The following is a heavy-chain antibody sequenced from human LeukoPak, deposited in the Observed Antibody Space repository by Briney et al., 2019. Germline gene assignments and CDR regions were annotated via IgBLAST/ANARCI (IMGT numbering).Heavy chain of an antibody. Sequence: GGPLRLSCAAPGISFSDYAIYWFRQTPGKGLDGVAFIRYDASNKIYADSVKGRFTTSRDNSKNTLYLQMNSLRAGDTAVNYCARVTSYDFWGGYLYYYYYYMVVWGKGTTVTVSS. CDR3: ARVTSYDFWGGYLYYYYYYMVV. J-gene: IGHJ6*03. V-gene: IGHV3-30*02. D-gene: IGHD3-3*01. CDR2: IRYDASNK. CDR1: GISFSDYA.